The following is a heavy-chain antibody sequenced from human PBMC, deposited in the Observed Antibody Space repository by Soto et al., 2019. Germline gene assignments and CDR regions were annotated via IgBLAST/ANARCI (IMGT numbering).Heavy chain of an antibody. Sequence: PGRLQRLPSAAAGVTFSGPAMHWVLQASGKGLEWVGRIRSKANSYATAYAASVKGRFTISRDDSKNTAYLQMNSLKTEDTAVYYCTRWPSDCSGGSCPVRFDYWGQGTLVTVSS. J-gene: IGHJ4*02. CDR3: TRWPSDCSGGSCPVRFDY. D-gene: IGHD2-15*01. CDR2: IRSKANSYAT. V-gene: IGHV3-73*01. CDR1: GVTFSGPA.